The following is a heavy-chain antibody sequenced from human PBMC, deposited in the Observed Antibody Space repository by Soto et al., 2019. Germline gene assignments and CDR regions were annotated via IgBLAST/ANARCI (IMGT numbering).Heavy chain of an antibody. CDR3: TSESITIFGVVTAPDS. CDR2: IRSKAYGGTT. D-gene: IGHD3-3*01. V-gene: IGHV3-49*03. J-gene: IGHJ5*01. CDR1: GFTFGDYA. Sequence: PGGSLRLSCTASGFTFGDYAMSWFRQAPGKGLEWVGFIRSKAYGGTTEYAESVKGRFTISRDDSKSIAYLQMNSLKTEDTAVYYCTSESITIFGVVTAPDSWGQGKLVTVSS.